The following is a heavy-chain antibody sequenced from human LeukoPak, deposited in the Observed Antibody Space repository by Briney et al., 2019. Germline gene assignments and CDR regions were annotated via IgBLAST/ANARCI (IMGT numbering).Heavy chain of an antibody. Sequence: GGSLRLSCAASGFTFSSYDMSWVRQAPGKGLEWVSSISGGGDSTSYADAVKGRFTISRDNSKNTLFLQMNSLRAEDTAVYYCAKDGRDFWSPRGPWGQGTLVTVSS. D-gene: IGHD3-3*01. CDR1: GFTFSSYD. CDR2: ISGGGDST. J-gene: IGHJ4*02. V-gene: IGHV3-23*01. CDR3: AKDGRDFWSPRGP.